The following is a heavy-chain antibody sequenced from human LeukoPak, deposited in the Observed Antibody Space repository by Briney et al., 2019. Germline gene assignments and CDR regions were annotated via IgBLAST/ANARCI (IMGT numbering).Heavy chain of an antibody. CDR2: IDTDGSNT. Sequence: GGSLRLSCAASGFTFSSYWMHWVRQAPGKGLVWVSRIDTDGSNTGYADSVKGRFTISRDNAKNTVYLQINSLRAEDTAVYYCARAHKKDHDILTGPSDYWGQGTLVTVSS. D-gene: IGHD3-9*01. CDR1: GFTFSSYW. J-gene: IGHJ4*02. CDR3: ARAHKKDHDILTGPSDY. V-gene: IGHV3-74*01.